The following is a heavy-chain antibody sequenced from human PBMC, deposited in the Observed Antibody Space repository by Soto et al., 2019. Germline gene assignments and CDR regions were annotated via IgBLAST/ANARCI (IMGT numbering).Heavy chain of an antibody. CDR2: IIPIFGTA. CDR1: GGTFSSYA. Sequence: ASVKVSCKASGGTFSSYAISWVRQAPGQGLEWMGGIIPIFGTASYAQKFQGRVTITADESTSTAYMELSSLRSEDTAVYYCARALIVATTNYYYGMDVWGQGTTVTVSS. V-gene: IGHV1-69*13. CDR3: ARALIVATTNYYYGMDV. J-gene: IGHJ6*02. D-gene: IGHD5-12*01.